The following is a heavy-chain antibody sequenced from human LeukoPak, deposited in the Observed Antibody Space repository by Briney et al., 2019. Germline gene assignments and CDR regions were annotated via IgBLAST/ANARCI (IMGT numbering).Heavy chain of an antibody. CDR1: GFTFSSYS. CDR3: ASGTRGYSYGYGY. CDR2: ISSSSSYI. V-gene: IGHV3-21*04. D-gene: IGHD5-18*01. Sequence: GGSLRLSCAASGFTFSSYSMNWVRQAPGKGLEWVSSISSSSSYIYYADSVKGRFTISRHNSKNTLYLQMNSLRAEDTAVYCCASGTRGYSYGYGYWGQGTLVTVSS. J-gene: IGHJ4*02.